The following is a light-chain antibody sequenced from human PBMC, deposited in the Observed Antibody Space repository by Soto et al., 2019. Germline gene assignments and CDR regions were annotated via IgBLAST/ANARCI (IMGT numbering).Light chain of an antibody. J-gene: IGKJ5*01. CDR3: QQYENFPIT. V-gene: IGKV1-33*01. CDR1: HDIRKY. CDR2: DAS. Sequence: DIQMTQSPSSLSASVGDRVTITCQASHDIRKYLNWYQQKPGKAPRLLIYDASNMEKGVQSRFTGSGYGKDFILTISSLQPEDIATYYCQQYENFPITFGKGTRLEI.